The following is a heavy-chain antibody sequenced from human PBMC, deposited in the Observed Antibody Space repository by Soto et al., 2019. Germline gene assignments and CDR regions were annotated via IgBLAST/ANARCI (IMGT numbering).Heavy chain of an antibody. CDR1: GFTFSSYA. CDR2: ISGSGGST. V-gene: IGHV3-23*01. J-gene: IGHJ6*02. D-gene: IGHD2-15*01. Sequence: GGSLRLSCAASGFTFSSYAMSWVRQAPGKGLEWVSTISGSGGSTYYADSVKGRFTISRDNSKNTLYLQMNSLRAEDTAVYYCAIAEGSDYYYYCMDVWGQGTTVTVSS. CDR3: AIAEGSDYYYYCMDV.